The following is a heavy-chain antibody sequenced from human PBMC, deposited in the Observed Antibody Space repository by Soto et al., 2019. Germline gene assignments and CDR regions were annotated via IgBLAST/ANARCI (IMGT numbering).Heavy chain of an antibody. V-gene: IGHV4-59*08. D-gene: IGHD3-10*01. CDR3: ATGSTVTPRTRYYYYMDV. CDR1: GGSISSYY. Sequence: PSETLSLTCTVSGGSISSYYWSWIRQPPGKGLEWIVYIYYSGSTNYNPSLKSRVTISVDTSKNQFSLKLSSVAAADAAVYYCATGSTVTPRTRYYYYMDVWGKGTTVTVSS. CDR2: IYYSGST. J-gene: IGHJ6*03.